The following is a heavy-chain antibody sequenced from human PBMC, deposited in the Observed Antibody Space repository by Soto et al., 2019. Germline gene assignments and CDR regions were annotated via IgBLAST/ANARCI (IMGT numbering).Heavy chain of an antibody. CDR3: VRDAHRGGDFDY. D-gene: IGHD3-10*01. CDR1: GFTFSSYW. Sequence: PGGSLRLSCAASGFTFSSYWMVWVRQAPGKGLEWVANIKPDGSEKYYVDSVKGRFTISRDNARKSLYLQMNSLRAEDTAVYYCVRDAHRGGDFDYWGQGTLVTVS. V-gene: IGHV3-7*04. J-gene: IGHJ4*02. CDR2: IKPDGSEK.